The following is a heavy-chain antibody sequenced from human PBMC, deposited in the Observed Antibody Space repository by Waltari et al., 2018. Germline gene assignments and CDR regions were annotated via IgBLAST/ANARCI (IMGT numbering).Heavy chain of an antibody. J-gene: IGHJ4*02. CDR2: IYGAGST. D-gene: IGHD5-18*01. Sequence: EVQLVESGGGLVHPGGSLRLSCAASGVTVCNDPLRWVRQAPGMGLEWVSLIYGAGSTYYPDSVRGRFTISRDNSKNTVHLQMNSLRVEDTAIYYCATARDEETAMVYFDRWGQGTLVSVSS. V-gene: IGHV3-66*02. CDR3: ATARDEETAMVYFDR. CDR1: GVTVCNDP.